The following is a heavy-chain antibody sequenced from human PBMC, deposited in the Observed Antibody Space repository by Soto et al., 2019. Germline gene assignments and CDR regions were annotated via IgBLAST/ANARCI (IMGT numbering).Heavy chain of an antibody. CDR1: GGIFSSYA. V-gene: IGHV1-69*01. J-gene: IGHJ4*02. CDR2: IIPIFGTA. D-gene: IGHD3-22*01. Sequence: QEQLVQSGAEVKKPGSSVKVSCKASGGIFSSYAISWVRQAPGQGLEWMGGIIPIFGTANYAQKFQGRVTITAEESPNTAYMDLSSLKSAETVIYYGARGGRGYVWFNEFWGQGTLVTVSS. CDR3: ARGGRGYVWFNEF.